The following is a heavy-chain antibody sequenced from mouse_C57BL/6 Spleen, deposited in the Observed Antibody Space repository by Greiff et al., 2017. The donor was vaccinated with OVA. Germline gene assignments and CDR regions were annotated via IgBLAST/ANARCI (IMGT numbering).Heavy chain of an antibody. V-gene: IGHV5-17*01. D-gene: IGHD2-4*01. J-gene: IGHJ1*03. Sequence: EVKLVESGGGLVKPGGSLKLSCAASGFTFSDYGMHWVRQAPEKGLEWVAYISSGSSTIYYADTVKGRFTISRDNAKNTLFLQMTSLRSEDTAMYYCARKDYDYRYFDVWGTGTTVTVSS. CDR1: GFTFSDYG. CDR3: ARKDYDYRYFDV. CDR2: ISSGSSTI.